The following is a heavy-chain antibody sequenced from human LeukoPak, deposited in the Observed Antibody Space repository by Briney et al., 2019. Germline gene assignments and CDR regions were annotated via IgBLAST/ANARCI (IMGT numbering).Heavy chain of an antibody. V-gene: IGHV4-61*01. Sequence: SETLSLTCTVSGYSISSGYYWGWIRQPPGKGLEWIGYIYYSGSTNYNPSLKSRVTISVDTSKNQFSLKLSSVTAADTAVYYCARGVFSDYWGQGTLVTVSS. CDR2: IYYSGST. D-gene: IGHD6-13*01. J-gene: IGHJ4*02. CDR1: GYSISSGYY. CDR3: ARGVFSDY.